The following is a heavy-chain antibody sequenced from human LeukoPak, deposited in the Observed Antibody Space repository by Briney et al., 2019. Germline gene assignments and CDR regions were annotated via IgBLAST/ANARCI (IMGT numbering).Heavy chain of an antibody. CDR3: AREVEYYDSSGYRPHAFDI. CDR1: GGSFSGYY. V-gene: IGHV4-34*01. J-gene: IGHJ3*02. D-gene: IGHD3-22*01. Sequence: SETLSLTCAVYGGSFSGYYWSWIRQPPGKGLEWIGEINHSGSTYYNPSLKSRVTISVDTSKNQFSLKLNSVTAADTAVYYCAREVEYYDSSGYRPHAFDIWGQGTVVTVSS. CDR2: INHSGST.